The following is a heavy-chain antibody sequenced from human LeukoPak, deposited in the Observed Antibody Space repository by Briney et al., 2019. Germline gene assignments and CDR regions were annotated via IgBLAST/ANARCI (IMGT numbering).Heavy chain of an antibody. Sequence: ASVKVSCKASGYTFTSYGISWVRQAPGQGLEWMGWISAYNGNTNYAQKLQGRVTMTTDTSTSTAYMELRSLRSDDTAVYYCARDRGPYCSGGSCYSIDYWGQGTLVTVSS. CDR2: ISAYNGNT. CDR1: GYTFTSYG. V-gene: IGHV1-18*01. D-gene: IGHD2-15*01. J-gene: IGHJ4*02. CDR3: ARDRGPYCSGGSCYSIDY.